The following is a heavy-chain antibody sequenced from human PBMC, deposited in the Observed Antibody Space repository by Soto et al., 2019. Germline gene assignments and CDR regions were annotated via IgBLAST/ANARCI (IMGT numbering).Heavy chain of an antibody. CDR2: MSGGGETT. J-gene: IGHJ4*02. V-gene: IGHV3-23*01. CDR1: GLTFSSYA. D-gene: IGHD3-22*01. Sequence: EVQLLESGGGLVQPGGSLRLSCAASGLTFSSYAMTWVRQAPGKGLKWVSAMSGGGETTYYADSVKGRFTISRDNSRNTLYLQMNSLRADDSAAYYCAKWHTYYYDSRGFSGFDCWGRGTLVTVSS. CDR3: AKWHTYYYDSRGFSGFDC.